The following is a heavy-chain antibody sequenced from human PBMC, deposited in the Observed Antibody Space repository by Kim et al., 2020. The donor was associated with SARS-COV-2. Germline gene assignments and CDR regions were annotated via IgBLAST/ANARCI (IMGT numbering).Heavy chain of an antibody. Sequence: GGSLRLSCTVSGFIFGDYAMSWVRQAPGKGLEWVSFIRSKAYGGTIEYAASVKGRFTISRDDSKSIAYLQMNSLKTEDTAVYYCTRGYKVSDYWGQGTLVTGSS. V-gene: IGHV3-49*04. D-gene: IGHD1-20*01. CDR1: GFIFGDYA. J-gene: IGHJ4*02. CDR2: IRSKAYGGTI. CDR3: TRGYKVSDY.